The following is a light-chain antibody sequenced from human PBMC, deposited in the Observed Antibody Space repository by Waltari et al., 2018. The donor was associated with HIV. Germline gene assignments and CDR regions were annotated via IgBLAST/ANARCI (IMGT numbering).Light chain of an antibody. Sequence: DIQMTQSPSSLSASVRDRVTITCQATQDIGYYLNWYQQKPGEAPRLLIYDASRLRPGVPSRSSGGGSGTDFTLTISSLQPEDIATYYCQQYHSQFTFGPGTKVHIK. CDR2: DAS. V-gene: IGKV1-33*01. J-gene: IGKJ3*01. CDR3: QQYHSQFT. CDR1: QDIGYY.